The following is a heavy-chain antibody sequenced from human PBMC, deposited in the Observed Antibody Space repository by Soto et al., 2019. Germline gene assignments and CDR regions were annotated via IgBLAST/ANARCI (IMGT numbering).Heavy chain of an antibody. CDR3: AREGYYYDSSGYGNFDS. J-gene: IGHJ4*02. Sequence: PPETLSLTCAVYGGSFSGYYWSWIRQPPGKGLEWIGEINHSGSTNYNPSLKSRVTISVDTPKNQFSLKLSSVTAADTAVYYCAREGYYYDSSGYGNFDSWGKGTLVT. V-gene: IGHV4-34*01. D-gene: IGHD3-22*01. CDR2: INHSGST. CDR1: GGSFSGYY.